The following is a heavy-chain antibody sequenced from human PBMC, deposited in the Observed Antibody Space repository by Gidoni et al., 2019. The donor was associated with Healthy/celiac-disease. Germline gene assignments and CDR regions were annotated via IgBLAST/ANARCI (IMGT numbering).Heavy chain of an antibody. CDR3: ARGALRYFDWLLSGWFDP. CDR1: GGSFSGYY. J-gene: IGHJ5*02. CDR2: INHSGST. Sequence: QVQLQQWGAGLLKPSETLSLTSAVYGGSFSGYYWSWIRQPPGKGLEWIGEINHSGSTNYNPSLKSRVTKSVDTSKNQFSLKLSSVTAADTAVYYCARGALRYFDWLLSGWFDPWGQGTLVTVSS. V-gene: IGHV4-34*01. D-gene: IGHD3-9*01.